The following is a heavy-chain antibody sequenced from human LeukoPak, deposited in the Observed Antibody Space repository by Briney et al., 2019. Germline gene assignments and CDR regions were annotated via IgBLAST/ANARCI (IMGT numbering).Heavy chain of an antibody. V-gene: IGHV1-46*01. D-gene: IGHD6-19*01. CDR3: ERRAVANGMDV. CDR2: INPSGGST. J-gene: IGHJ6*02. Sequence: ASVKVSCKAFEYTFTSYYMHWVRQAPGQGLEWMGIINPSGGSTSYAQKFQGRLTMTRDTSTSTVYMELSSLRSEDTAVYYCERRAVANGMDVWGQGTTVTVSS. CDR1: EYTFTSYY.